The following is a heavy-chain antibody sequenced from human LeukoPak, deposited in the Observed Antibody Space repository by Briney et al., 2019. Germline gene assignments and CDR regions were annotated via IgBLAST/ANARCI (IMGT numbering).Heavy chain of an antibody. CDR3: ARSWDFYSGSGGMDV. D-gene: IGHD3-3*01. Sequence: SQTLSLTCTVSGGSITSGNYYWSWLRQHPAKGLEWIGCIYYSGSAYYNASLKSRVIISVDRSKNQFSLRLRFVTAADTAVYYCARSWDFYSGSGGMDVWGQGTTVTVPS. V-gene: IGHV4-31*03. J-gene: IGHJ6*02. CDR1: GGSITSGNYY. CDR2: IYYSGSA.